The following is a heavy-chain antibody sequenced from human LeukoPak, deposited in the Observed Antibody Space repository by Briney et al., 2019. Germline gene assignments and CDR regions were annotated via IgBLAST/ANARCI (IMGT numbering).Heavy chain of an antibody. CDR3: ASGGGYSYGYFDY. D-gene: IGHD5-18*01. J-gene: IGHJ4*02. CDR2: INHSGST. Sequence: PSETLSLTCAVYGGSFSGYYWSWIRQPPGKGLEWIGEINHSGSTNYNPSLKSRVTKSVDTSKNQFSLKLSSVTAADTAVYYCASGGGYSYGYFDYWGQGTLVTVSS. V-gene: IGHV4-34*01. CDR1: GGSFSGYY.